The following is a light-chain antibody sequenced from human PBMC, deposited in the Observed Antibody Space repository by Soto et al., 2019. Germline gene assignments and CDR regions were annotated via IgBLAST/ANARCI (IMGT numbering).Light chain of an antibody. Sequence: QSALTQPASVSGSPGQSITISCTGTSSDISGSNYVSWYQQHPGKAPKLIIFDVYNRPSGVSDRFSGSKSGNTASLTISGLQAEDEADYYCTSYTTSRLRVFGGGTKLTVL. CDR2: DVY. J-gene: IGLJ3*02. V-gene: IGLV2-14*03. CDR3: TSYTTSRLRV. CDR1: SSDISGSNY.